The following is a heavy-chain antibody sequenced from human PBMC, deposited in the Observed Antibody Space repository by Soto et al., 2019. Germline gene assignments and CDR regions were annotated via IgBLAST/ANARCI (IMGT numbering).Heavy chain of an antibody. Sequence: GGSLRLSCAASGFTVSSNYMSWVRQAPGKGLEWVSVIYSGGSTYYADSVKGRFTISRDNSKNTLYLQMNSLRAEDTAVYYCARRGWNYRYYYGMDVWGHGTTVTVSS. D-gene: IGHD6-19*01. CDR2: IYSGGST. J-gene: IGHJ6*02. V-gene: IGHV3-53*01. CDR3: ARRGWNYRYYYGMDV. CDR1: GFTVSSNY.